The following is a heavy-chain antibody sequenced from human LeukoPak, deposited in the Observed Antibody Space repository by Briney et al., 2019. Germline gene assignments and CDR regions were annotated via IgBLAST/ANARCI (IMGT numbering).Heavy chain of an antibody. J-gene: IGHJ6*03. CDR2: IRYDGSNK. CDR3: AKDPERPSGWGYYMDV. D-gene: IGHD3-3*01. V-gene: IGHV3-30*02. Sequence: PGGSLRLSCAASGFTFSSYGMHWVRQAPGKGLEWVAFIRYDGSNKYYADSVKGRFTISRDNSKSTLYLQMNSLRAEDTAVYYCAKDPERPSGWGYYMDVWGKGTTVTVSS. CDR1: GFTFSSYG.